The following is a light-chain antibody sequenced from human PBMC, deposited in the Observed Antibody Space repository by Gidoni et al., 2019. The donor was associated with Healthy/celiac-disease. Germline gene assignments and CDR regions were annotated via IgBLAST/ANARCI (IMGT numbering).Light chain of an antibody. V-gene: IGKV3-11*01. CDR3: QQRSNWPPIFT. J-gene: IGKJ3*01. CDR2: DAS. Sequence: PGERATLSCRASQSVSSYLAWYQQKPGQAPRLLIYDASNRATGIPARFSGSGSGTDFTLTISSLEPEDFAVYYCQQRSNWPPIFTFGPGTKVDIK. CDR1: QSVSSY.